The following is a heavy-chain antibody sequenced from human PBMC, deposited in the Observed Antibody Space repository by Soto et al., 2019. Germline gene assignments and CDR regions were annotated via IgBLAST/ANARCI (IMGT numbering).Heavy chain of an antibody. V-gene: IGHV3-53*01. D-gene: IGHD6-13*01. CDR3: ASEKQQLVQYYYSAMDV. J-gene: IGHJ6*02. Sequence: PCGSLRLSCAASGFTVSSNYLSWVRQAPGKGLEWVSVIYSGGSTYYADSVKGRFTISSDNSKKRLYLQMNRLRAEDTAVYYCASEKQQLVQYYYSAMDVWGHGTPVTV. CDR1: GFTVSSNY. CDR2: IYSGGST.